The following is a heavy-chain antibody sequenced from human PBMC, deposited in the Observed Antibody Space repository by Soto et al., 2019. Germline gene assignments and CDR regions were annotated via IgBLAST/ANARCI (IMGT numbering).Heavy chain of an antibody. CDR1: GGTFSTYT. CDR2: IIPMLTVT. V-gene: IGHV1-69*02. J-gene: IGHJ3*01. D-gene: IGHD2-2*01. Sequence: QVHLEQSGAEVKKPGSSVKVSRKAAGGTFSTYTLIWVRQAPGQGLEWMGRIIPMLTVTNSAQKFQGRVTLTADKSTSTAFMELTSLTCDDTAVYYCSIGSWSAETFDVWGQGTMVTVSS. CDR3: SIGSWSAETFDV.